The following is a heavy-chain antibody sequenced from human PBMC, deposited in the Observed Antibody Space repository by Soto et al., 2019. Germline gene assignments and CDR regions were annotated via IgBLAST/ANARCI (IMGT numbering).Heavy chain of an antibody. Sequence: VQLLESGGGLVQPGGSLRLSCAASGFSISSNAMYWVRQAPGKGVEWVSGISERGDTTHYADSVKGRFTISKDTANNTLYLQLNTLRADDTAVYYCAKDKPGTTSFDYWGQGILVTVSA. V-gene: IGHV3-23*01. D-gene: IGHD1-1*01. CDR3: AKDKPGTTSFDY. CDR2: ISERGDTT. CDR1: GFSISSNA. J-gene: IGHJ4*02.